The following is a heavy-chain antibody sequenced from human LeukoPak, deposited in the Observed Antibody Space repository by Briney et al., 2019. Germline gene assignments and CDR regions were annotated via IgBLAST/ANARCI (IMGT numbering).Heavy chain of an antibody. J-gene: IGHJ4*02. CDR3: ARGPYGSGNTKTDY. V-gene: IGHV3-30*02. CDR1: GFTFSNYG. CDR2: IRYDGSNH. D-gene: IGHD3-10*01. Sequence: GGSLRLSCAASGFTFSNYGMHWVRQTPAKGLEWVAFIRYDGSNHYNADSVKGRFIISRDNSKNTLHLQMNSLRVEDTAVYYCARGPYGSGNTKTDYWGQGTLVTVSS.